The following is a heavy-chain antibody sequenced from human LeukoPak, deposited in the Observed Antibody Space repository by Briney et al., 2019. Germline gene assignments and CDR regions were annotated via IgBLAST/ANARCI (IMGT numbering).Heavy chain of an antibody. CDR2: IYYSGST. CDR1: GGSINSYY. V-gene: IGHV4-59*01. CDR3: ARVYYSRSYDYWYFDL. D-gene: IGHD6-13*01. J-gene: IGHJ2*01. Sequence: PSETLSLTCTVSGGSINSYYWSWIRQPPGKGLEWIGYIYYSGSTNYNPSLKSRVTISVDTSKNQFSLKLSSVTAADAAVYYCARVYYSRSYDYWYFDLWGRGTLVTVSS.